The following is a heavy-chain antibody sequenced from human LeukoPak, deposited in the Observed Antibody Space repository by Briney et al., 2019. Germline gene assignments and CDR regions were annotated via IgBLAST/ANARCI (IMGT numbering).Heavy chain of an antibody. D-gene: IGHD2-2*01. CDR3: ARLGGYCSSTTCYWYYYYMDV. Sequence: GESLKISCKASGYTFTNYWIGWVRQMPGKGLEWMGIIYPGDSDTRYSPSFRGQVIISADKSIRTAYLQWTSLKASDTAMYYCARLGGYCSSTTCYWYYYYMDVWGKGTTVTVSS. CDR1: GYTFTNYW. CDR2: IYPGDSDT. V-gene: IGHV5-51*01. J-gene: IGHJ6*03.